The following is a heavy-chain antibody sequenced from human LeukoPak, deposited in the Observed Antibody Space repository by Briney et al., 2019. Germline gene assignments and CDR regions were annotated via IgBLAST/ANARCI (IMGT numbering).Heavy chain of an antibody. J-gene: IGHJ4*02. CDR1: GFTFSSYS. CDR2: ISSSSSYI. Sequence: GGSLRLSCAASGFTFSSYSMNWVRQAPGKGLEWVSSISSSSSYIYYADSVKGRFTISRDNAKNSLYLQMNSLRAEDTAVYYCARDTILRLGELPSYFPFDYWGQGTLVTVSS. D-gene: IGHD3-16*02. V-gene: IGHV3-21*01. CDR3: ARDTILRLGELPSYFPFDY.